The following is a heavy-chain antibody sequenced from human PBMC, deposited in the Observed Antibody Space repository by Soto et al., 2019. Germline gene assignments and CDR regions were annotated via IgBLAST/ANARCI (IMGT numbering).Heavy chain of an antibody. CDR1: RFTFSSFW. V-gene: IGHV3-74*01. CDR2: INGNGSST. D-gene: IGHD6-19*01. CDR3: AKGLQGQWLSPSLFDY. J-gene: IGHJ4*02. Sequence: GGSLRLSCAASRFTFSSFWFHWVRQAPGKGLVWVSHINGNGSSTNYADSVKGRFTISRDNSKNTLYLQMNSLRAEDTAVYYCAKGLQGQWLSPSLFDYWGQGTLVTVSS.